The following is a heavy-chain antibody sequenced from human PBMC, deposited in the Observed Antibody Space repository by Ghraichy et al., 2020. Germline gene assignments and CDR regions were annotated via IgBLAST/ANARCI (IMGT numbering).Heavy chain of an antibody. V-gene: IGHV6-1*01. J-gene: IGHJ4*02. Sequence: SDTLSLTCAISGDSVSSKTAAWNWFRQSPSRGLEWLGRTHYRSDWYHDYAVSVSGRITITADTSKNQVSLQLNSVTPEDTAVYYCARDEDSSGWYGDFDYWGQGTLVTVSS. CDR2: THYRSDWYH. CDR3: ARDEDSSGWYGDFDY. D-gene: IGHD6-19*01. CDR1: GDSVSSKTAA.